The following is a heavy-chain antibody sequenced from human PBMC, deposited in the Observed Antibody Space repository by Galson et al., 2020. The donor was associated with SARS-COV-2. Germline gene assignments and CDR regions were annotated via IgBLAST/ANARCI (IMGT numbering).Heavy chain of an antibody. V-gene: IGHV3-30*04. CDR1: GFTFDDYA. J-gene: IGHJ5*02. D-gene: IGHD1-26*01. CDR2: ISYDGSNK. Sequence: GGSLRLSCAASGFTFDDYAMHWVRQAPGKGLEWVAVISYDGSNKYYADSVKGRFTISRDNSKNTLYLQMNSLRAEDTAVYYCARTYSGSYLNWFDPWGQGTLVTVSS. CDR3: ARTYSGSYLNWFDP.